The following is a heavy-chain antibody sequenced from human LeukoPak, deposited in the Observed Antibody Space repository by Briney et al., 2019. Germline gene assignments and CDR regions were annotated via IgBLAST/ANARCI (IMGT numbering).Heavy chain of an antibody. CDR3: ARGRPWFDY. CDR2: IYYSGST. Sequence: SETLSLTCTVSGGSVSSGSYYWSWIRQPPGKGLEWIGYIYYSGSTNYNPSLKSRVTISVDTSRNQFSLKLSSVTAADTAVYYCARGRPWFDYWGQGTLVTVSS. V-gene: IGHV4-61*01. CDR1: GGSVSSGSYY. J-gene: IGHJ4*02.